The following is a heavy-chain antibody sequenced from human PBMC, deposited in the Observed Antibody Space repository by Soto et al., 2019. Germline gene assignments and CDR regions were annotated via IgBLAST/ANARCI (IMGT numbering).Heavy chain of an antibody. CDR3: ARILQSIAVADKGFDP. V-gene: IGHV4-59*01. J-gene: IGHJ5*02. D-gene: IGHD6-19*01. CDR2: IYYSGST. Sequence: QVQLQESGPGLVKPSETLSLTCTVSGGSISSYYWSWIRQPPGKGLEWIGYIYYSGSTNYNPSLKSRVTISVDTSKNQFSLKLSSVTAADTAVYYCARILQSIAVADKGFDPWGQGTLVTVSS. CDR1: GGSISSYY.